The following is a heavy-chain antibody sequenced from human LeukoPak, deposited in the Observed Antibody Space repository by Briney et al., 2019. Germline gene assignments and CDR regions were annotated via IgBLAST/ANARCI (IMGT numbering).Heavy chain of an antibody. Sequence: GGSLRLSCAASGFTFSTYAMSWVRQAPGKGLEWVSATSGSGGRTYYADSVKGRFTISRDNSKNTLYLQMNSLRAEDTAVYYCAKVYSSGWYSAAFDIWGQGTMVTVSS. D-gene: IGHD6-19*01. CDR3: AKVYSSGWYSAAFDI. J-gene: IGHJ3*02. CDR2: TSGSGGRT. V-gene: IGHV3-23*01. CDR1: GFTFSTYA.